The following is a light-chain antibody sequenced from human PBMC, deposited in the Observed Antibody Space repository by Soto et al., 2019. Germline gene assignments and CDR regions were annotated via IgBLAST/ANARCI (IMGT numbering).Light chain of an antibody. V-gene: IGLV2-8*01. Sequence: QSVLTQPPSASGSPGPSVTISCTGTKSDIGVYDFVSWYQHHPGKAPRLFIYEVVQRPSGVPDRFSGSKSGNTASLTVSGLQAEDEADYCCKSYAGSNTYVFGSGTQLTVL. CDR1: KSDIGVYDF. CDR2: EVV. J-gene: IGLJ1*01. CDR3: KSYAGSNTYV.